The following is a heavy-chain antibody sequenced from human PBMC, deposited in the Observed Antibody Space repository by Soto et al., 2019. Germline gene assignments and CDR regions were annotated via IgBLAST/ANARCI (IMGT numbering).Heavy chain of an antibody. CDR2: INHSGST. D-gene: IGHD3-22*01. J-gene: IGHJ5*02. CDR1: GGSFSGYY. Sequence: SETLSLTCAVYGGSFSGYYWSWIRQPPGKGLEWIGEINHSGSTNYNPSLKSRVTISVDASKNQFSLKLSSVTAADTDVYYCARAPYYYDVRSPTKRHNWFDHWGHGTLVTVSS. V-gene: IGHV4-34*01. CDR3: ARAPYYYDVRSPTKRHNWFDH.